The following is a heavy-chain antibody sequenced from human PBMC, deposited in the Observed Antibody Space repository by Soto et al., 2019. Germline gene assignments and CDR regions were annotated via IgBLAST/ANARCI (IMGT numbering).Heavy chain of an antibody. Sequence: EVQLLESGGGLVQPGGSLRLSCAASGFTFSTYDMIWVRQAPGKGLEWVADIRGRGNSAFYADSVKGRFTISRDNSNNTLYLQMNNLRADDTAVYYCAREAPVAGTNYFAFWGQGTLVTVSS. CDR1: GFTFSTYD. D-gene: IGHD6-19*01. J-gene: IGHJ4*02. CDR2: IRGRGNSA. CDR3: AREAPVAGTNYFAF. V-gene: IGHV3-23*01.